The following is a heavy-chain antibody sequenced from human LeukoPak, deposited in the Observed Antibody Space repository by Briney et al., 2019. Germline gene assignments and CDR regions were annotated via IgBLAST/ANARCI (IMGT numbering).Heavy chain of an antibody. J-gene: IGHJ4*02. CDR1: GYSFTSYW. V-gene: IGHV5-51*01. CDR3: ARTTVTTLAFFDY. CDR2: IYPGDSDT. Sequence: GESLKISCKGSGYSFTSYWIGWVRQMPGKGLEWMGIIYPGDSDTRYSPSFQGQVTISAGKSISTAYLQWSSLKASDTAMYFCARTTVTTLAFFDYWGQGTLITVSS. D-gene: IGHD4-17*01.